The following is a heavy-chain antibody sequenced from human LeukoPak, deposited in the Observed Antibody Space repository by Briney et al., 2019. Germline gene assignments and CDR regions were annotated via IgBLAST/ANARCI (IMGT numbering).Heavy chain of an antibody. CDR2: IYYSGST. CDR1: GGSISSGDYY. J-gene: IGHJ4*02. V-gene: IGHV4-30-4*01. CDR3: ARTYCSGGSCHFDY. D-gene: IGHD2-15*01. Sequence: SETLSLTCTVSGGSISSGDYYWSWIRQPPGKGLEWIGYIYYSGSTYYNPSLKSRVTISVDTSKNQFSLKLSSVTAADTAVYYCARTYCSGGSCHFDYWGQGTLVTVSS.